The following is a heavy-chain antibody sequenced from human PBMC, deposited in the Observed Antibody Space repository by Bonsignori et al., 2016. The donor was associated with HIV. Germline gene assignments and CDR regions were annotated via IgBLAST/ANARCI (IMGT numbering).Heavy chain of an antibody. CDR1: GFTFSSYS. J-gene: IGHJ4*02. Sequence: GESLKISCAASGFTFSSYSMNWVRQAPGKGLEWVSSISSSSSYIYYADSVKGRFTISRDNAKNSLYLQMNSLRAEDTAVYYCARGVGGDYVWGSYRSRYYFDYWGQGTLVTVSS. D-gene: IGHD3-16*02. CDR2: ISSSSSYI. V-gene: IGHV3-21*01. CDR3: ARGVGGDYVWGSYRSRYYFDY.